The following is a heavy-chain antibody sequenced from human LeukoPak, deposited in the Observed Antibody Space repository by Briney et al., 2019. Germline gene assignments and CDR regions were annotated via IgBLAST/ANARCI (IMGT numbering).Heavy chain of an antibody. CDR1: GYNLNTYH. J-gene: IGHJ6*02. CDR3: ARVYGDDSSGYYRGYYYGMDV. V-gene: IGHV1-46*02. Sequence: ASVKVSCKASGYNLNTYHMHWVRQAPGQGLEWMGIITSTGTTTICAQKFQGRVTMTTDTSTSTAYMELRSLRSDDTAVYYCARVYGDDSSGYYRGYYYGMDVWGQGTTVTVSS. CDR2: ITSTGTTT. D-gene: IGHD3-22*01.